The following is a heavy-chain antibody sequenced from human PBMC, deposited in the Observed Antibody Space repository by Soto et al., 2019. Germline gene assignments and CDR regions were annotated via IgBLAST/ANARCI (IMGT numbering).Heavy chain of an antibody. CDR3: ASSLGSGYYYYFDY. J-gene: IGHJ4*02. Sequence: SVKVSCKASGGTFSSYAISWVRQPPGQGLEWMGGIIPIFGTANYAQKFQGRVTITADKSTSTAYMELSSLRSEDTAVYYCASSLGSGYYYYFDYWGQGTLVTVSS. CDR1: GGTFSSYA. V-gene: IGHV1-69*06. D-gene: IGHD3-22*01. CDR2: IIPIFGTA.